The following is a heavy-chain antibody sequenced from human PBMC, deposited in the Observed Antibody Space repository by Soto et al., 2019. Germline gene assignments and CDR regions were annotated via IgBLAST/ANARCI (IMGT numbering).Heavy chain of an antibody. D-gene: IGHD3-3*01. Sequence: QVQLQESGPGLVKPSQTLSLTCTVSGGSISSGGYYWSWIRQHPGKGLEWIGYIYYSGSTYYNPSLKSRVTISVDTSKNQFSLKLSSVTAADTAVYYCARSITIFGVVESYFDYWGQGTLVTVSS. CDR1: GGSISSGGYY. CDR3: ARSITIFGVVESYFDY. V-gene: IGHV4-31*03. CDR2: IYYSGST. J-gene: IGHJ4*02.